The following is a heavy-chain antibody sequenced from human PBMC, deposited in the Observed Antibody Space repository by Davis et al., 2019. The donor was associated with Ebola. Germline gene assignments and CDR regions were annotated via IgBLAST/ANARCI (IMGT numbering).Heavy chain of an antibody. D-gene: IGHD3-22*01. J-gene: IGHJ6*04. CDR1: GLTFTGSA. CDR2: IRSNANSYAK. CDR3: TRPRYYDSNGMDV. Sequence: GGSLSLSCAASGLTFTGSAMHWVRPAYGQGLEWVGRIRSNANSYAKAYAASVKGRFTISRDESKNTAYLQMNSLKTEDTAVYYCTRPRYYDSNGMDVWGKGTTVTVSS. V-gene: IGHV3-73*01.